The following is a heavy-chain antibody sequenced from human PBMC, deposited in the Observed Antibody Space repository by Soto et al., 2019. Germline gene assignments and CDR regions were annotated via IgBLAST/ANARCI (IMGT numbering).Heavy chain of an antibody. Sequence: ASVKVSCKASGGTFSSYAISWVRQAPGQGLEWMGGIIPIFGTANYAQKFQGRVTITADESTSTAYMELSSLRSEDTAVYYCARDTAVLRYFGDPWRAFDIWGQGTMVTV. CDR3: ARDTAVLRYFGDPWRAFDI. CDR1: GGTFSSYA. V-gene: IGHV1-69*13. J-gene: IGHJ3*02. CDR2: IIPIFGTA. D-gene: IGHD3-9*01.